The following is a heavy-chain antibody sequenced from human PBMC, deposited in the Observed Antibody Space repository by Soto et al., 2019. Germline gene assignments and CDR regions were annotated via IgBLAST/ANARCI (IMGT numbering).Heavy chain of an antibody. CDR2: IYSGGST. Sequence: EVQLVESGGGLVQPGGSLRLSCAASGFTVSSNYMSWVRQAPGKGLEWVSVIYSGGSTYYADSVKGRFTISRDNSKNTLYLQMNRLRGEDTAVYYCARRGYCSGGSCFAFHYYMDVWGKGTTVTVSS. D-gene: IGHD2-15*01. J-gene: IGHJ6*03. V-gene: IGHV3-66*01. CDR1: GFTVSSNY. CDR3: ARRGYCSGGSCFAFHYYMDV.